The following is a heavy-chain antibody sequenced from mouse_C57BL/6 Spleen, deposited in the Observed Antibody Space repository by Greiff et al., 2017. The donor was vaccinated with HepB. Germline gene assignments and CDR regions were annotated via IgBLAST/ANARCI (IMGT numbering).Heavy chain of an antibody. Sequence: VQLQQSGAELVKPGDSVKISCKASGYTFTDGYINWVKQRPGQGLEWIGKIGPGSGSTYYNEKFKGKATLTADKSSSAAYMQLSSLTSEDAAVYLCAREEIYEYDGTWFAYWGKGTLVTVAA. CDR1: GYTFTDGY. CDR3: AREEIYEYDGTWFAY. D-gene: IGHD2-4*01. J-gene: IGHJ3*01. V-gene: IGHV1-77*01. CDR2: IGPGSGST.